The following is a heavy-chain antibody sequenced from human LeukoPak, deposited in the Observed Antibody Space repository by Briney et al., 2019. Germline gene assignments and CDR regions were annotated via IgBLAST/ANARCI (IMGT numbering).Heavy chain of an antibody. Sequence: SGTLSLTCAVSGGSISSGGYSWSWIRQPPGKGLEWIGYIYHSGSTYYNPSLKSRVTISVDRSKNQFSLKLSSVTAADTAVYYCARVRGNYPYFDYWGQGTLVTVSS. J-gene: IGHJ4*02. CDR2: IYHSGST. CDR3: ARVRGNYPYFDY. V-gene: IGHV4-30-2*01. D-gene: IGHD1-7*01. CDR1: GGSISSGGYS.